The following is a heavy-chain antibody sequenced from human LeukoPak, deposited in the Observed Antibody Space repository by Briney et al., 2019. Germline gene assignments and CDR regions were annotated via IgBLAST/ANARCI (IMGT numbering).Heavy chain of an antibody. V-gene: IGHV4-39*07. CDR2: IYYSGST. J-gene: IGHJ6*03. D-gene: IGHD4-11*01. CDR3: ARVSSDYSNYEYYYYYMDV. Sequence: SETLSLTCTVSGGSISSSSYYWGWIRQPPGKGLEWIGSIYYSGSTYYNPSLKSRVTISVDTSKNQFSLKLSSVTAADTAVYYCARVSSDYSNYEYYYYYMDVWGKGITVTVSS. CDR1: GGSISSSSYY.